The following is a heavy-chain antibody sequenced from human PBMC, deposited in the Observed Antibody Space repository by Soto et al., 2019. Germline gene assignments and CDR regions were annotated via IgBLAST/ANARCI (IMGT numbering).Heavy chain of an antibody. V-gene: IGHV4-31*03. Sequence: SETLSLTCTVSGGPITSGDYYWSWIRQHPGKGLEWLGHIYHSGNTYCSPSLKSRISMSVDTSTNQFSLNLYSVTAADTAVYYCARGNFGYDYWGQGAQVTVSS. CDR1: GGPITSGDYY. CDR3: ARGNFGYDY. J-gene: IGHJ4*02. CDR2: IYHSGNT. D-gene: IGHD4-4*01.